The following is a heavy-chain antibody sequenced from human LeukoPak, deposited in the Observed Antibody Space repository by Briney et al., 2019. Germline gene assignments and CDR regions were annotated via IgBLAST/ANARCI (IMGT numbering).Heavy chain of an antibody. CDR3: ARVGGFGGAINY. Sequence: SETLSLTCTVSGGSISSYYWSWIRQPPGKGLDWIGYIHYSGSTNYNPSLKSRVTISVDTSKNQFSLKLTSVTAADTAVYYCARVGGFGGAINYWGQGTLVTVSS. CDR1: GGSISSYY. J-gene: IGHJ4*02. V-gene: IGHV4-59*08. D-gene: IGHD3-16*01. CDR2: IHYSGST.